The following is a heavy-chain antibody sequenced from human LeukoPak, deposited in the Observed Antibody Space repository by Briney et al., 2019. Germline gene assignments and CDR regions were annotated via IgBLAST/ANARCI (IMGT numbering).Heavy chain of an antibody. Sequence: PSETLSLTCSVSNGAVGSGGYSWSWIRQPPGKGLEWIGYDYHSGATYYSPSLKSRISIPMDRSKNQFSLRLKSVTAADTAVYFCASSHCGGDCFSSVAFDFWGPGTMVTVSS. J-gene: IGHJ3*01. CDR1: NGAVGSGGYS. D-gene: IGHD2-21*02. CDR3: ASSHCGGDCFSSVAFDF. V-gene: IGHV4-30-2*01. CDR2: DYHSGAT.